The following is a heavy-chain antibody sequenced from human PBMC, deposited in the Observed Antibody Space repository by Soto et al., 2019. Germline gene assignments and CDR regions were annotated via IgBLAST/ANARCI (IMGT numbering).Heavy chain of an antibody. CDR3: ARDNRRGFGLGEFQSDYYYGMDV. J-gene: IGHJ6*02. CDR1: GGSISSYY. D-gene: IGHD3-10*01. Sequence: SETLSLTCTVSGGSISSYYWSWIRQPPGKGLEWIGYIYYSGSTNYNPSLKSRVTISVDTSENQFSLKLSSVTAADTAVYYCARDNRRGFGLGEFQSDYYYGMDVWGQGTTVTVSS. V-gene: IGHV4-59*01. CDR2: IYYSGST.